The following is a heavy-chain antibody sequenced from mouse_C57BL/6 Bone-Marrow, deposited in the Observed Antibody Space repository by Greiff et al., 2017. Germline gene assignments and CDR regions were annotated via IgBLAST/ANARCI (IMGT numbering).Heavy chain of an antibody. Sequence: QVQLQQPGAELVRPGTSVKLSCKASGYTFTSYWMHWVKQRPGQGLEWIGVIDPSDSYTNYNQKFKGKATLTVDTSSSTAYMQLSSLTSEDSAVYYCEVVATSDYFDYWGQGTTLTVSS. J-gene: IGHJ2*01. CDR2: IDPSDSYT. V-gene: IGHV1-59*01. D-gene: IGHD1-1*01. CDR1: GYTFTSYW. CDR3: EVVATSDYFDY.